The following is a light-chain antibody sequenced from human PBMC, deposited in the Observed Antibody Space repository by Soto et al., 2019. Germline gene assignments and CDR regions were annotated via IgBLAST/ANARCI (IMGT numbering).Light chain of an antibody. CDR1: QDIRTD. CDR3: LQDYNYPYT. J-gene: IGKJ2*01. Sequence: IQKTQSPSSLSASVGDRVTITCRASQDIRTDVAWYQQKPGKAPKLLIYAASSLQSGVSSRFSGSGSGTDFTLTISSLQPEDFATYFCLQDYNYPYTFGQGSMVDI. CDR2: AAS. V-gene: IGKV1-6*01.